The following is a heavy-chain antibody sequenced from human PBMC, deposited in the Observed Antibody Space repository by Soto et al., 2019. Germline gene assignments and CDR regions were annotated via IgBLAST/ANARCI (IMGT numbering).Heavy chain of an antibody. CDR1: GGSIRNYY. J-gene: IGHJ4*02. Sequence: QVQLQESGPGLVKPSETLSLTCTVSGGSIRNYYWSWLRQPPGKGLEWIGFISYNGNTKYNPSLMGRVTISLETSKNYFSLRLRSLTAADTALYYCARHFDSGTWPLDYWGQGILVTVSS. D-gene: IGHD3-10*01. CDR2: ISYNGNT. CDR3: ARHFDSGTWPLDY. V-gene: IGHV4-59*01.